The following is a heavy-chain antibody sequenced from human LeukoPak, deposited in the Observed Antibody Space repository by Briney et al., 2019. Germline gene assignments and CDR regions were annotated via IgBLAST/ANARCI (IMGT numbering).Heavy chain of an antibody. Sequence: GGSLRLSCAASGFTFSNFGMNWVRQAPGKGLEWVANIKQDGSEIYSGDSLKGRFTISRDNAKNSLYLQMNSLRGEDTAVYYCARDIDWLYCWGQGTLVTVSS. CDR2: IKQDGSEI. V-gene: IGHV3-7*01. D-gene: IGHD2-15*01. CDR3: ARDIDWLYC. CDR1: GFTFSNFG. J-gene: IGHJ5*01.